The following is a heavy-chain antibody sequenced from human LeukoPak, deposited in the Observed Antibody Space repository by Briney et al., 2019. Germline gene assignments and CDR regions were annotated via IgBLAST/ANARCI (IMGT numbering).Heavy chain of an antibody. J-gene: IGHJ4*02. D-gene: IGHD6-13*01. CDR2: INPNSGGT. V-gene: IGHV1-2*02. CDR1: GYTFTPYY. CDR3: ASSVSSRWAIIDY. Sequence: ASVKVSCKASGYTFTPYYMHWVRQAPGQGLEWLGWINPNSGGTNYAQKFQGRVTMTRDTSITTAYMELSRLSSDDTAVYYCASSVSSRWAIIDYWGQGTLVTVSS.